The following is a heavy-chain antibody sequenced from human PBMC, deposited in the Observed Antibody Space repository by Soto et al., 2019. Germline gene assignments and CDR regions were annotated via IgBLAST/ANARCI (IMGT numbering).Heavy chain of an antibody. D-gene: IGHD6-19*01. CDR2: ISGYNGNT. V-gene: IGHV1-18*01. CDR1: GYTFSNYG. J-gene: IGHJ6*02. CDR3: SRFIMVGGWFDPNYYHGIDV. Sequence: QVQLVQSGAEVKKPGASVTVSRKTSGYTFSNYGINWVRQAPGQGREWMGWISGYNGNTNYAQTVQGRVTMTTDTSTGTVYMELRSLKSDDPAIYYCSRFIMVGGWFDPNYYHGIDVWGQGTTVTVSS.